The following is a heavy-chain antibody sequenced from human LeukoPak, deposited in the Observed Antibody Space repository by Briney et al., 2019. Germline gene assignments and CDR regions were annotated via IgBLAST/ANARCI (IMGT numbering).Heavy chain of an antibody. J-gene: IGHJ4*02. CDR1: GGSISSSSYY. Sequence: SETLSLTCTVSGGSISSSSYYRGWIRQPPGKGLEWIGSIYYSGSTYYNPSLKSRVTISVDTCKNQFSLKLSSVTAADTAVYYCARQGALSYCDSSGYYFGPPYYFDYWGQGTLVTVSS. CDR2: IYYSGST. D-gene: IGHD3-22*01. CDR3: ARQGALSYCDSSGYYFGPPYYFDY. V-gene: IGHV4-39*01.